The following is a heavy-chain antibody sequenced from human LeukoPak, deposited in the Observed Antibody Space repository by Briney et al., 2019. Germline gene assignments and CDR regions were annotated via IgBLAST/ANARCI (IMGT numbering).Heavy chain of an antibody. J-gene: IGHJ4*02. Sequence: GGSLRLSCSGSGFTFSNYAIHWVRQAPGKGLEGVSGITDNGDGSYYADSVKGRFTISRDNSKYTAYLQMSGLRAEDTAAYYCVKGSGGDWPNYFDYWGQGTLVTVSS. CDR1: GFTFSNYA. CDR2: ITDNGDGS. D-gene: IGHD2-21*02. V-gene: IGHV3-64D*06. CDR3: VKGSGGDWPNYFDY.